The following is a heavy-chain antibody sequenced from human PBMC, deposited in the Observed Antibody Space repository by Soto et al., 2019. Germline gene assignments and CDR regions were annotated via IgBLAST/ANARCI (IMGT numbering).Heavy chain of an antibody. CDR2: IKQDGSEK. Sequence: GGSLRLSCAASGFTFSSYWMSWVRQAPGKGLEWVANIKQDGSEKYYVDSVKGRFTISRDNSKNSLYLQMNSPRAEDTAVYYYARHGRSRPSGWFYYWGQGTLVTVSS. CDR3: ARHGRSRPSGWFYY. V-gene: IGHV3-7*01. D-gene: IGHD6-25*01. CDR1: GFTFSSYW. J-gene: IGHJ4*02.